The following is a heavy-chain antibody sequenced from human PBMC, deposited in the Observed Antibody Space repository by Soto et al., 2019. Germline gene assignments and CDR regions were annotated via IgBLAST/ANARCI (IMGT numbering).Heavy chain of an antibody. CDR1: GFTFSSYA. CDR2: ISSNGGST. Sequence: EVQLVESGGGLVQPGGSLRLSCAASGFTFSSYAMHWVRQAPGKGLEYVSAISSNGGSTYYANSVKGRFTISRDNSKNTLYLQMGSLRAEDMVVYYCARGGSGSYYFDYWGQGTLVTVSS. D-gene: IGHD1-26*01. CDR3: ARGGSGSYYFDY. V-gene: IGHV3-64*01. J-gene: IGHJ4*02.